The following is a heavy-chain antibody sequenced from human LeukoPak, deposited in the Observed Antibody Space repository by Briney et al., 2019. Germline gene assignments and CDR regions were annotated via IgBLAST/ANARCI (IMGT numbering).Heavy chain of an antibody. J-gene: IGHJ5*02. V-gene: IGHV4-34*01. CDR2: INHSGST. D-gene: IGHD5-18*01. CDR3: ARGGGRYSYGPRFDP. CDR1: GGSFSGYY. Sequence: SETLSLTCAVYGGSFSGYYLSWIRQPPGKGLEWIGEINHSGSTNYNPSLKCRVTISVDTSKNQFSLKLSSVTAADTAVYYCARGGGRYSYGPRFDPWGQGTLVTVSS.